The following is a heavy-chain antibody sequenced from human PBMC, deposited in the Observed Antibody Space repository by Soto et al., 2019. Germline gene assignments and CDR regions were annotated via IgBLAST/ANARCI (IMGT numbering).Heavy chain of an antibody. CDR2: TFYRSKWYN. Sequence: SQXLSLTCAISGDSICTNSAAWNWIRRSPWRGLEWLGRTFYRSKWYNDYAQKLQGRVTMTTDTSTSTAYMELRSLRSDDTAVYYCAREYYYGSGPWYWGQGTLVTVSS. CDR3: AREYYYGSGPWY. J-gene: IGHJ4*02. CDR1: GDSICTNSAA. V-gene: IGHV6-1*01. D-gene: IGHD3-10*01.